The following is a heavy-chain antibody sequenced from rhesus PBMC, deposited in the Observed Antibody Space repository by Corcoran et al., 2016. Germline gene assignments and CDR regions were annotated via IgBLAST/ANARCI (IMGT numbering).Heavy chain of an antibody. CDR1: GYTFTDYY. D-gene: IGHD2-21*01. CDR3: ARGPGYCTGSGCYANWYFDL. Sequence: QVQLVQSGAEVKKPGSSVKVSCKASGYTFTDYYMHWVRQAPRQGLEWMGWINLYNGNTQYAQKFQDRFTMTRDTSTSTAYMELSRLRSEATAVYYCARGPGYCTGSGCYANWYFDLWGPGTPITISS. V-gene: IGHV1S2*01. CDR2: INLYNGNT. J-gene: IGHJ2*01.